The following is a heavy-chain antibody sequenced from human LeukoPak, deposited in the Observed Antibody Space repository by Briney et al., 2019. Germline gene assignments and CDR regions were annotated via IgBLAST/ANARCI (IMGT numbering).Heavy chain of an antibody. J-gene: IGHJ6*02. Sequence: GGSLRLSCVASGFPFNNAWMSWVRQAPGKGLEWVSAITGSGDSTYYADSVKGRFTISRDNSKNSLYLQMNNLRAEDTAIYYCAKDITSYYYPYYGMDVWGQGTTVTVSS. CDR3: AKDITSYYYPYYGMDV. CDR1: GFPFNNAW. V-gene: IGHV3-23*01. D-gene: IGHD1-20*01. CDR2: ITGSGDST.